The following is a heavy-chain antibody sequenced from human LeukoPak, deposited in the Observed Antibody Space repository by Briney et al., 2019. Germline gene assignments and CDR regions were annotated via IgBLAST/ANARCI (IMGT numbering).Heavy chain of an antibody. CDR1: GGSFSGYY. Sequence: PSETLSLTCAVYGGSFSGYYWSWIRQPPGKGLEWIGEINHSGSTNYNPSLKSRVTISVDTSKNQFSLKLNSVTAADTAVYYCARGSPLGQNWFDPWGQGTLVTVSS. CDR2: INHSGST. V-gene: IGHV4-34*01. CDR3: ARGSPLGQNWFDP. J-gene: IGHJ5*02.